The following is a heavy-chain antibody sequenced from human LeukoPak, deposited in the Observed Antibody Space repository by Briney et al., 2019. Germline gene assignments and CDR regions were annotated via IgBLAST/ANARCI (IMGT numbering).Heavy chain of an antibody. J-gene: IGHJ4*02. CDR1: GGSISSYY. CDR2: IYYSGST. D-gene: IGHD1-7*01. V-gene: IGHV4-59*08. CDR3: ARGSELRDPYDY. Sequence: SETLSLTCTVSGGSISSYYWSWIRQPPGKGLEWIGYIYYSGSTNYNPSLKSRVTISVDTSKNQFSLKLSSVTAADTAVYYCARGSELRDPYDYWGQGTLVTVSS.